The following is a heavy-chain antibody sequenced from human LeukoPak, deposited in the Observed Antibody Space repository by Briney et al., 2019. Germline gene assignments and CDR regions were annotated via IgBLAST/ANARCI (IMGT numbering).Heavy chain of an antibody. D-gene: IGHD3-10*01. J-gene: IGHJ4*02. V-gene: IGHV3-23*01. CDR2: ISGSGGST. Sequence: PGGSLRLSCAASGSTFRQYAMSWVRQAPGKGLEWVSAISGSGGSTYYADSVKGRFTISRDNSKNTLYLQMNSLRAEDTAAYYCAKDADYYGSGYFDYWGQGTLVTVSS. CDR3: AKDADYYGSGYFDY. CDR1: GSTFRQYA.